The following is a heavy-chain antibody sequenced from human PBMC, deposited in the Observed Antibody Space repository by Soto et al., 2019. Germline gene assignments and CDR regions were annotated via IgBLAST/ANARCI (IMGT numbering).Heavy chain of an antibody. CDR3: ARLRSRLESRAYYYYGMDV. CDR2: IDPSDSYT. V-gene: IGHV5-10-1*01. CDR1: GYSFTSYW. D-gene: IGHD3-10*01. Sequence: GESLKISCNGAGYSFTSYWISWVRQMPGKGLEWMGRIDPSDSYTNYSPSFQGHVTISADKSISTAYLQWSSLKASDTAMYYCARLRSRLESRAYYYYGMDVWGQGTTVTVSS. J-gene: IGHJ6*02.